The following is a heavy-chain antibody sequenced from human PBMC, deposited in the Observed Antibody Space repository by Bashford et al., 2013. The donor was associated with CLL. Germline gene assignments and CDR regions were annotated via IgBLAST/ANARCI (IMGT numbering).Heavy chain of an antibody. D-gene: IGHD1-26*01. CDR1: GYSVSTTFTF. J-gene: IGHJ4*02. Sequence: SETLSLTCTVSGYSVSTTFTFWAWIRQSPGKGLEWIGTVYYSGSTYYNPSLKSRVTISLDTSKNQFSVNLESVTAADTALYYCARHRPYRGNYFMFDSWGQGTLVTVSS. CDR3: ARHRPYRGNYFMFDS. V-gene: IGHV4-39*01. CDR2: VYYSGST.